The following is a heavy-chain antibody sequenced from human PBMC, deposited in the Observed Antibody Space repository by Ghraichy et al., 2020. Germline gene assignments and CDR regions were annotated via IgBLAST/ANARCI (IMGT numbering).Heavy chain of an antibody. Sequence: SETLSLTCTVSGGSISSRSCYWSWIRQPAGKGLEWIGRIYTNGETTNYNPSLKSRVTISVDTSKNQFSLKLSSVTAADTAVYYCARGMSGRDRLYYFDYWGQGTLVTASS. D-gene: IGHD3-3*01. CDR1: GGSISSRSCY. CDR2: IYTNGETT. CDR3: ARGMSGRDRLYYFDY. V-gene: IGHV4-61*02. J-gene: IGHJ4*02.